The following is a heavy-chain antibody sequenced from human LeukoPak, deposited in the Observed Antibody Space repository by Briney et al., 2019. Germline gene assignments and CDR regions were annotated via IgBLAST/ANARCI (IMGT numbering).Heavy chain of an antibody. Sequence: ASVKVSCKASGYTFLSYGISWVRQAPGQGLEWMGWISTHSGNINYAQNLQGRVTMTTDTSTSTAYMELRSLSSDDMAVYYCSRGGSTGTKYAFEIWGQGTMVTVSS. CDR3: SRGGSTGTKYAFEI. D-gene: IGHD1-1*01. CDR1: GYTFLSYG. J-gene: IGHJ3*02. V-gene: IGHV1-18*03. CDR2: ISTHSGNI.